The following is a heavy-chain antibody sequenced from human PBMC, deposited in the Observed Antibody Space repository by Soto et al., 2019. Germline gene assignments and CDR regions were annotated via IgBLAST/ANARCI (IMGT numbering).Heavy chain of an antibody. CDR2: ISDSGGLT. Sequence: GGSLRLSCAASGFTFSNHAMSWVRQAPGKGLEWVSGISDSGGLTYYADSVKGRFSMSRDNSKNTLYLQMKNLRAEDTAVYFCAKRQGRGAAAKTFDCWGQGPLVTVSS. CDR1: GFTFSNHA. V-gene: IGHV3-23*01. CDR3: AKRQGRGAAAKTFDC. D-gene: IGHD6-13*01. J-gene: IGHJ4*02.